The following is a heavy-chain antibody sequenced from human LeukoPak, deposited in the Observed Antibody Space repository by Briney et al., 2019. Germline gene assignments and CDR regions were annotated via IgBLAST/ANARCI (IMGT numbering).Heavy chain of an antibody. D-gene: IGHD1-26*01. V-gene: IGHV1-46*01. J-gene: IGHJ4*02. CDR2: INPSGGST. CDR1: GYTSTSYY. CDR3: ARVRGGGSYFDY. Sequence: ASVKVSCKASGYTSTSYYMHWVRQAPGQGLEWMGIINPSGGSTSYTQKLQARVIMTRDTPTSTDYMELSSLGSKDTAVYYCARVRGGGSYFDYWGQGTLVTVSS.